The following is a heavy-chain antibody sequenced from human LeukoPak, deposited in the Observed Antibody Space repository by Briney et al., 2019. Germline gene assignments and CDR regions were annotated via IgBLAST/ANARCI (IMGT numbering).Heavy chain of an antibody. CDR3: ARGIVVVPAADSYGMDV. CDR2: INHSGST. CDR1: GGSFSGYY. V-gene: IGHV4-34*01. D-gene: IGHD2-2*01. J-gene: IGHJ6*02. Sequence: SETPSLTCAVYGGSFSGYYWSWIRQPPGKGLEWIGEINHSGSTNYNPSLKSRVTISVDTSKNQFSLKLSSVTAADTAVYYCARGIVVVPAADSYGMDVWGQGTTVTVSS.